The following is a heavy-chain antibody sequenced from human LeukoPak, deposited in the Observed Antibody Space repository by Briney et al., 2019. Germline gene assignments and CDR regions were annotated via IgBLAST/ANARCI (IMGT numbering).Heavy chain of an antibody. Sequence: SETLSLTCTVSGGSIRNYYWSWIRQPPGEGLEWIGYIYHSGSTNYNPSLKSRVNVSVDMAKNQISLKMSSVTAADTAVYYCARSPLAFYDSSGYPRVWFDPWGQGTLVTVSS. CDR2: IYHSGST. D-gene: IGHD3-22*01. CDR1: GGSIRNYY. CDR3: ARSPLAFYDSSGYPRVWFDP. J-gene: IGHJ5*02. V-gene: IGHV4-59*01.